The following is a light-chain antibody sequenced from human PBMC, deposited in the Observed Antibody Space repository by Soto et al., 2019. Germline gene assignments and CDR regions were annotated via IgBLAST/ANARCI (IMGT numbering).Light chain of an antibody. CDR1: SSNIGKNS. CDR3: SSYAPSDVI. CDR2: SNN. V-gene: IGLV1-47*02. J-gene: IGLJ2*01. Sequence: QSELTQPPSASGTPGQRVTTPCSGSSSNIGKNSVYWYQQFPGTAPKLLIYSNNKRPSGVPDRFSASKSGTSASLAISGLRSEDEADYFCSSYAPSDVIFGGGTKVTVL.